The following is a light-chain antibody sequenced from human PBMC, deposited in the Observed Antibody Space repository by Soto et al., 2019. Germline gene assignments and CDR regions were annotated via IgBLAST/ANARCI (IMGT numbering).Light chain of an antibody. CDR3: QQYNSYPWT. CDR1: ESITTR. CDR2: MAS. V-gene: IGKV1-5*03. J-gene: IGKJ1*01. Sequence: DIQMTQSPSTLSASEGDRVTITCRASESITTRLAWYQQRPGKAPNLLIYMASSLESGVPSRFSGSGSGTEFTLTISSLQPDDFATYYCQQYNSYPWTFGQGTKVDIK.